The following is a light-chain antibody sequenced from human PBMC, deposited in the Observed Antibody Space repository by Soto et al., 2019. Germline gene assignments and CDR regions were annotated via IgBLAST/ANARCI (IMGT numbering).Light chain of an antibody. CDR1: QSVSSY. J-gene: IGKJ5*01. Sequence: EIVLTQSPATLSLSPGERATLSCRASQSVSSYLAWYQQKPGQAPRLLIYDASNMATGIPARLSGSGSRTDFALTICSLEPEDFAVYYCQQRSNWPTFGQGTRLEIK. CDR2: DAS. CDR3: QQRSNWPT. V-gene: IGKV3-11*01.